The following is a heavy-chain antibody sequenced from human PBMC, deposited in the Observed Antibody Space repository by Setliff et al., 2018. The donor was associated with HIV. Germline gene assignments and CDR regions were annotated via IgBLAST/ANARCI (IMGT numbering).Heavy chain of an antibody. CDR1: GGTFSNYA. D-gene: IGHD2-8*02. V-gene: IGHV1-69*06. CDR2: IIPVFGTP. Sequence: SVKVSCKASGGTFSNYAISWVRQAPGQGLEWMGGIIPVFGTPNYAQKFQGRVTITADKSTSTAYMELNSLTFEDTAVYYCARGGGVAVVTALDLWGQGTLVTVSS. CDR3: ARGGGVAVVTALDL. J-gene: IGHJ5*02.